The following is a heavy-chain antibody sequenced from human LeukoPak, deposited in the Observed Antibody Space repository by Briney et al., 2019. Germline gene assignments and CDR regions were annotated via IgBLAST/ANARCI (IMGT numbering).Heavy chain of an antibody. V-gene: IGHV1-2*02. J-gene: IGHJ4*02. D-gene: IGHD1-26*01. Sequence: GASVKVSCKASGYTFTSYGISWVRQAPGQGLEWMGGINPNSGGTNYAQKFQGRVTMTRDTSISTAYMEVSRLRSDDTAVYYCARDRYSGSYPLDSWGQGTLVTVSS. CDR1: GYTFTSYG. CDR2: INPNSGGT. CDR3: ARDRYSGSYPLDS.